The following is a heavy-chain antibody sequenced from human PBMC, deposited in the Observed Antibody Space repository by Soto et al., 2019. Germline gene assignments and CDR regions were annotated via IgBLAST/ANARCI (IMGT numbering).Heavy chain of an antibody. J-gene: IGHJ5*02. Sequence: QVQLQESSPGLVKPSETLSLTCTVSGGSISSYYWSWIRQPPGKGLEWIGYIYYSGSTNYNPSLKSRVTISVDTSKNQFSLKLSSVTAADTAVYYCATLGYCSSTSCHPSQNWFDPWGQGTLVTVSS. D-gene: IGHD2-2*01. V-gene: IGHV4-59*01. CDR3: ATLGYCSSTSCHPSQNWFDP. CDR1: GGSISSYY. CDR2: IYYSGST.